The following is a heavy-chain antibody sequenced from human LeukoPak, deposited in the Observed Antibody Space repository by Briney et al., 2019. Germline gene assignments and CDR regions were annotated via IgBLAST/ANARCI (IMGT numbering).Heavy chain of an antibody. CDR3: ARGGIAVAGPVDY. CDR1: GFTLSNYA. CDR2: IYSGGST. J-gene: IGHJ4*02. V-gene: IGHV3-53*04. Sequence: GGSLRLFCAASGFTLSNYAMSWLRQAPGKGLEWVSVIYSGGSTYYADSVKGRFTISRHNSKNTLYLQMNSLRAEDTAVYYCARGGIAVAGPVDYWGQGTLVTVSS. D-gene: IGHD6-19*01.